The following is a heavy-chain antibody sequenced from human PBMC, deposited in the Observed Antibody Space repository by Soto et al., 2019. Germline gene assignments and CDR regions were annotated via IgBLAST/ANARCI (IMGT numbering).Heavy chain of an antibody. J-gene: IGHJ4*02. D-gene: IGHD3-9*01. CDR1: GGSISSGDYY. CDR3: ARVPPYYDILTGYYDGYFDY. V-gene: IGHV4-30-4*01. Sequence: QVQLQESGPGLVKPSQTLSLTCTVSGGSISSGDYYWSWIRQPPGKGLEWIGYIYYSGSTYYNPSLKSRVTISVDTSKNQFSLKLSSVTAADTAVYYCARVPPYYDILTGYYDGYFDYWGQGTLVTVSS. CDR2: IYYSGST.